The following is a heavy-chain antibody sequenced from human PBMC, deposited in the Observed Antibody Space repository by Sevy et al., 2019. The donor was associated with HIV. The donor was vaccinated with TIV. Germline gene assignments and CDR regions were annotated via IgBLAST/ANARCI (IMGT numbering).Heavy chain of an antibody. J-gene: IGHJ4*02. CDR3: ARDHNFVLDY. V-gene: IGHV6-1*01. CDR2: TYYRSTWHK. CDR1: GDTVSSDSAA. D-gene: IGHD1-20*01. Sequence: SETLSLTCAISGDTVSSDSAAWNWIRQSPASGFEWLGRTYYRSTWHKDYATSLTSRMTINPDTSKNQFSLQLNAVTPEDTAVYYCARDHNFVLDYWGQGVLVTVSS.